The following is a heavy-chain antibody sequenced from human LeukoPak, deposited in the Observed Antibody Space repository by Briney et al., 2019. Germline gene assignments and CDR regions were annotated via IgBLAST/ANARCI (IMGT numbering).Heavy chain of an antibody. CDR3: ARLIPSHTAMRAAFDY. Sequence: SETLSLTCTVSGGSISSTSYYWGWIRQPPGKGLEWIGSIYYSGSTYYNPFLKSRVTISVDTSKNQFSLKLSSVTAADTAVYYCARLIPSHTAMRAAFDYWGQGTLVTVSS. J-gene: IGHJ4*02. D-gene: IGHD5-18*01. CDR1: GGSISSTSYY. V-gene: IGHV4-39*01. CDR2: IYYSGST.